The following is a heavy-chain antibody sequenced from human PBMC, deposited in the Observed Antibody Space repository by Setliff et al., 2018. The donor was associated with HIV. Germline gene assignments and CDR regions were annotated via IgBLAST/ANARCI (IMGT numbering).Heavy chain of an antibody. Sequence: SETLSLTCAANGGSIGNYYWSWIRQSPGKGLESIGEVNHGGTANINPSLKGRVTMSVDTSKQHFSLNLTSVTAADTAVYYCSRALPKHYHVYYYRDLWSQGTAVTVSS. CDR1: GGSIGNYY. V-gene: IGHV4-34*01. CDR3: SRALPKHYHVYYYRDL. CDR2: VNHGGTA. J-gene: IGHJ6*03.